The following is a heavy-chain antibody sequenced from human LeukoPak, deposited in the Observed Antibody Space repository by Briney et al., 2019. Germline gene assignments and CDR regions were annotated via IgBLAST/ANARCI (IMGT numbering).Heavy chain of an antibody. CDR3: ARPAGASSSYYYYYGMDV. V-gene: IGHV1-69*13. J-gene: IGHJ6*02. Sequence: SVKVSCKASGYTFTSYYMHWVRQAPGQGLEWMGGIIPIFGTANYAQKFQGRVTITADESTSTAYMELSSLRSEDTAVYYCARPAGASSSYYYYYGMDVWGQGTTVTVSS. CDR2: IIPIFGTA. CDR1: GYTFTSYY. D-gene: IGHD6-6*01.